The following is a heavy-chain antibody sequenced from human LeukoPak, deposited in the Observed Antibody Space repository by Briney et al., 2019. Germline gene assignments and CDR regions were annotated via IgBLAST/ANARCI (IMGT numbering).Heavy chain of an antibody. V-gene: IGHV3-21*01. CDR2: TSSSSSYI. CDR3: AREITYSSSSTNFDY. CDR1: GFTFSSYS. Sequence: PGGSLRLSCAASGFTFSSYSINWVRQAPGMGLEWVSSTSSSSSYIYYADSVKGRFTISRDNAKNSLDLQMNSLRAEDTAVYYCAREITYSSSSTNFDYWGQGTLVTVSS. D-gene: IGHD6-6*01. J-gene: IGHJ4*02.